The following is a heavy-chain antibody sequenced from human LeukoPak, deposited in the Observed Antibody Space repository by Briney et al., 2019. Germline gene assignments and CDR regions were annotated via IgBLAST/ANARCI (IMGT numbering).Heavy chain of an antibody. V-gene: IGHV4-59*01. CDR1: GGSISSYY. CDR3: ARHAYNYDSAFDI. J-gene: IGHJ3*02. D-gene: IGHD5-18*01. CDR2: IYYSGST. Sequence: SETLSLTCTVSGGSISSYYWSWLRQPPGKGLAWIAYIYYSGSTNYNPSLKSRVTISVDTSKNQFSLKLSSVTAADTAVYYCARHAYNYDSAFDIWGQGTMVTVSS.